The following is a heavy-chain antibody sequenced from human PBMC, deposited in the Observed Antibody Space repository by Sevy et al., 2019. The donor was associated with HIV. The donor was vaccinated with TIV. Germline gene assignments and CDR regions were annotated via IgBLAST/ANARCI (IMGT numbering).Heavy chain of an antibody. D-gene: IGHD2-8*01. CDR1: GFTFADHA. Sequence: GGYLRLSCAASGFTFADHAFHWVRQAPGKGLEWVAIISFDGRNKRLAESVKGRFTISRDDSKNTVYLQMTSLRPEDTAAYYCARDHCTDGACFRSGYFDYWGQGTLVTVSS. V-gene: IGHV3-30*04. CDR2: ISFDGRNK. J-gene: IGHJ4*02. CDR3: ARDHCTDGACFRSGYFDY.